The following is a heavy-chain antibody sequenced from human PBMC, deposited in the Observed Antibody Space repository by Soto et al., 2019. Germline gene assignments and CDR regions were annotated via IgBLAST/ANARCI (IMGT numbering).Heavy chain of an antibody. CDR3: TQYSNYHYYGMDV. V-gene: IGHV3-15*01. CDR1: GFTFINAW. J-gene: IGHJ6*02. CDR2: IKSKTDGGTT. Sequence: PWGSLRLSCAASGFTFINAWIIFVRHSPLKGLEWVGRIKSKTDGGTTDYAAPVKGRFTISRDDSKNTLYLQMNSLKTEDTAVYYCTQYSNYHYYGMDVWGQGTTVTVSS. D-gene: IGHD4-4*01.